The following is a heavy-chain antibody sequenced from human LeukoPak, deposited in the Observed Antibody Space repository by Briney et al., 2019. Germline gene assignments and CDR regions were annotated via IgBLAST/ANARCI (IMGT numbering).Heavy chain of an antibody. J-gene: IGHJ5*02. D-gene: IGHD3-3*01. Sequence: ASETLSLTCTVSGGSISSYYWSWLRQPAGKGLEWIGRIYTSGSTNYNPSLKSRVTMSVDTSKNQFSLKLSSVTAADTAVYYCAGDSSDYDFWSGYLEDWFDPWGQGTLVTVSS. CDR3: AGDSSDYDFWSGYLEDWFDP. CDR1: GGSISSYY. CDR2: IYTSGST. V-gene: IGHV4-4*07.